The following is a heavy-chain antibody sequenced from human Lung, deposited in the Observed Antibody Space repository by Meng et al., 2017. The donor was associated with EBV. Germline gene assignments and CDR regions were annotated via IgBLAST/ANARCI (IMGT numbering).Heavy chain of an antibody. D-gene: IGHD2-15*01. J-gene: IGHJ4*02. Sequence: VQLVESGGGVVQPGRSLRLAGVAAGFTFSSHSMNWVRQAPGTGLEWVSSISSSSVYIYYADSVKGRFTISRDNAKNSLYLQMNSLRAEDTAVYYCTRGSDCSGGSCYKWGDDYWGQGTLVTVSA. CDR3: TRGSDCSGGSCYKWGDDY. V-gene: IGHV3-21*01. CDR1: GFTFSSHS. CDR2: ISSSSVYI.